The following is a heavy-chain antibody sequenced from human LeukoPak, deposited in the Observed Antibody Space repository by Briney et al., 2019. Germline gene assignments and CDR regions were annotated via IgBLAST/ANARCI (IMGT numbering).Heavy chain of an antibody. Sequence: GGSLRLSCAASGFTFSSYWMSWVRQAPGKGLEWVANIKQDGSEKYYVDSVKGRFTISRDNAKNSLYLQMNSLRAEDTAVYYCARERSGSAVAGPNDAFDIWGQGTMVTVSS. V-gene: IGHV3-7*01. CDR1: GFTFSSYW. J-gene: IGHJ3*02. CDR3: ARERSGSAVAGPNDAFDI. CDR2: IKQDGSEK. D-gene: IGHD6-19*01.